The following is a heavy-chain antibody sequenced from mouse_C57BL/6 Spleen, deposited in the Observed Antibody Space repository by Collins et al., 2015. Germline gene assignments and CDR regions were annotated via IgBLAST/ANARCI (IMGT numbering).Heavy chain of an antibody. Sequence: LQQPGAELVKPGASVKMSCKASGYTFTSYWITWVKQRPGQGLEWIGDIYPGSGSTNYNEKFKSRATLTVDTSSSTAYMQLSSLTSEDSAVYYCARNDYSNLAWFAYWGQGTLVTVSA. CDR3: ARNDYSNLAWFAY. D-gene: IGHD2-5*01. J-gene: IGHJ3*01. CDR2: IYPGSGST. V-gene: IGHV1-55*01. CDR1: GYTFTSYW.